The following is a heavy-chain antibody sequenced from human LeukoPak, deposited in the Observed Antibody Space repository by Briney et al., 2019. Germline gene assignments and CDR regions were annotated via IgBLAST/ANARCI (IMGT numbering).Heavy chain of an antibody. CDR2: ISYDGSNK. J-gene: IGHJ4*02. CDR3: ARDQPTYSGSSSFDY. D-gene: IGHD1-26*01. Sequence: GGSLRLSCAASGFTFSSYAMHWVRQAPGKGLEWVAVISYDGSNKYYADSVKGRFTISRDNSKNTLYLQMNSLRAEDTAVYYCARDQPTYSGSSSFDYWGQGTLVTVSS. V-gene: IGHV3-30*04. CDR1: GFTFSSYA.